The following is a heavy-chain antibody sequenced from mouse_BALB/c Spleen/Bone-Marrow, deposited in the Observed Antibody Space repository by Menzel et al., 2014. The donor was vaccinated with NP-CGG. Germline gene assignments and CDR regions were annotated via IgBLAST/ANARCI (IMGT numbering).Heavy chain of an antibody. CDR2: INPSNGGT. V-gene: IGHV1S81*02. J-gene: IGHJ3*01. CDR1: GHTFTSYY. Sequence: QVQLQQSGAELVKPGASVKLSCKASGHTFTSYYMYWVKKRPGQGLEWIGEINPSNGGTNFNEKFKSKATLTVDKSSSTAYMQLSSLTSEDSAVYYCTREGDSPFAYWGRGTLVTVSA. CDR3: TREGDSPFAY. D-gene: IGHD2-13*01.